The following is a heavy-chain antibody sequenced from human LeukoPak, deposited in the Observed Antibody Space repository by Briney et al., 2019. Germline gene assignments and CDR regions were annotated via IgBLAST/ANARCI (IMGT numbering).Heavy chain of an antibody. CDR3: ARDRYYYDSSGYYGTIFDY. D-gene: IGHD3-22*01. CDR2: INYSGST. Sequence: SETLSLTCTVSGGSISSYYWSWIRQPPGKGLEWIGYINYSGSTKYNPSLKSRVTISVDTSKNQFSLKVSSVTAADTAVYYCARDRYYYDSSGYYGTIFDYWGQGTLVTVSS. V-gene: IGHV4-59*01. CDR1: GGSISSYY. J-gene: IGHJ4*02.